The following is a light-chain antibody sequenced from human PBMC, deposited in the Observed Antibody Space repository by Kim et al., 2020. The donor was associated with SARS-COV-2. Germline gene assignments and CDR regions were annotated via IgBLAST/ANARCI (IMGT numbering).Light chain of an antibody. CDR2: DKT. V-gene: IGLV3-19*01. Sequence: VALGQTVRITCQEASLRSNYASWYQQKPGRAPVLVIYDKTNRPSGIPDRFSGSSSANTASLTITGAQAEDEADYYCNTRDSSGHRVFGTGTKVTVL. CDR1: SLRSNY. CDR3: NTRDSSGHRV. J-gene: IGLJ1*01.